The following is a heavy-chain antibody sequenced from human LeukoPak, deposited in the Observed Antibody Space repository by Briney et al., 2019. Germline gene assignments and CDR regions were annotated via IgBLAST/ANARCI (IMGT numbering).Heavy chain of an antibody. CDR1: GFTFSSYS. J-gene: IGHJ4*02. CDR3: ARARTIFGVVTLDY. CDR2: ISSSSSYI. Sequence: PGGSLRLSCAASGFTFSSYSMNWVRQAPGKGLEWVSSISSSSSYIYYADSVKGRFTISRDNAKNSLYLQMNSLRAEDTVVYYCARARTIFGVVTLDYWGQGTLVTVSS. D-gene: IGHD3-3*01. V-gene: IGHV3-21*01.